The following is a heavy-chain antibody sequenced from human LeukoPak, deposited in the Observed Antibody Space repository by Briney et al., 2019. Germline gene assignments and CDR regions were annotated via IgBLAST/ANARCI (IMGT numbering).Heavy chain of an antibody. D-gene: IGHD1-14*01. CDR1: GGSFSGYY. CDR3: ARSRYERWFDP. J-gene: IGHJ5*02. CDR2: INHSGGT. Sequence: SETLSLTCAVYGGSFSGYYWSWIRQPPGKGLEWIGEINHSGGTNYNPSLKSRVTISVDTSKNQFSLKLSSVTAADTAVYYCARSRYERWFDPWGQGTLVTVSP. V-gene: IGHV4-34*01.